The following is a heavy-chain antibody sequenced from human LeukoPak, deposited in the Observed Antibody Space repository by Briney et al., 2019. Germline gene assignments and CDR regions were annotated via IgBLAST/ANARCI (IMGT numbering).Heavy chain of an antibody. CDR2: ISGSGGST. V-gene: IGHV3-23*01. CDR3: ARGPGPNYDILTGPFDY. CDR1: GFTFSSYA. J-gene: IGHJ4*02. Sequence: GGSLRLSCAASGFTFSSYAMSWVRQAPGKGLEWVSAISGSGGSTYYADSVKGRFTISRDNSKNTLYLQMNSLRAEDTAVYYCARGPGPNYDILTGPFDYWGQGTLVTVSS. D-gene: IGHD3-9*01.